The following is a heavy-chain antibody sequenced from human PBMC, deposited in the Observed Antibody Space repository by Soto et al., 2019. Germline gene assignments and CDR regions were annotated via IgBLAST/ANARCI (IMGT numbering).Heavy chain of an antibody. V-gene: IGHV3-11*01. CDR3: AKDIEPPGLFFDY. CDR1: GFTFRDYY. CDR2: ISISGNSI. Sequence: GGSLRLSCAASGFTFRDYYMSWIRQAPGKGLEWISYISISGNSIYYADSVKGRFTISRDDARNSLYLQMNSLRAEDTAVYYCAKDIEPPGLFFDYWGQGTLVTVSS. J-gene: IGHJ4*01. D-gene: IGHD6-13*01.